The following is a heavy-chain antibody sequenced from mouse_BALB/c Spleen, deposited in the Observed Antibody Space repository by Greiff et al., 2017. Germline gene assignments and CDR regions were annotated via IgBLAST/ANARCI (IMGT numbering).Heavy chain of an antibody. Sequence: VQGVESGPQLVRPGASVKISCKASGYSFTSYWMHWVKQRPGQGLEWIGMIDPSDSETRLNQKFKDKATLTVDKSSSTAYMQLSSPTSEDSAVYYCAREGTTAAYYFDYWGQGTTLTVSS. V-gene: IGHV1S126*01. CDR3: AREGTTAAYYFDY. CDR1: GYSFTSYW. J-gene: IGHJ2*01. D-gene: IGHD1-2*01. CDR2: IDPSDSET.